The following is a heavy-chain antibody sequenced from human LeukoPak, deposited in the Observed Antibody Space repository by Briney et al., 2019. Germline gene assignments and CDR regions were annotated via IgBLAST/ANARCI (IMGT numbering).Heavy chain of an antibody. CDR3: ARDRTVRGVIVDAFDI. CDR1: GGSISSSSYY. CDR2: IYYSGST. Sequence: SSETLSLTCTVSGGSISSSSYYWGWIRQPPGKGLEWIGSIYYSGSTYYNPSLKSRVTISVDTSKNQFSLKLSSVTAADTAVYYCARDRTVRGVIVDAFDIWGRGTMVTVSS. D-gene: IGHD3-10*01. J-gene: IGHJ3*02. V-gene: IGHV4-39*07.